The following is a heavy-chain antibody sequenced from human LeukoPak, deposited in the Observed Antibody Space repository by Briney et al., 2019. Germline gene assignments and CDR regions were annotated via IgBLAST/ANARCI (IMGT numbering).Heavy chain of an antibody. CDR2: IYYSGSI. J-gene: IGHJ6*02. CDR1: GGSISSGGYY. V-gene: IGHV4-31*03. CDR3: ARDTAPDDGYYYYGMDV. D-gene: IGHD1-1*01. Sequence: SQTLSLTCTVSGGSISSGGYYWSWIRQHPGKGLEWIGYIYYSGSIYYNPSLKSRVTISVDTSKNQFSLKLSSVTAADTAVYYCARDTAPDDGYYYYGMDVWGQGTTVTASS.